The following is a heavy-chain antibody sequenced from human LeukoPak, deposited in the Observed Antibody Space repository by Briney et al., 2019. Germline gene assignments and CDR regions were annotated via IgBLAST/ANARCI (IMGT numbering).Heavy chain of an antibody. Sequence: PSETLSLTCTVSGGSISSYYWSWIRQPPGKGLEWIGYIYYSGSTNYNPSLKSRVTISVDTSRNQFSLKLSSVTAADTAVYYCARDREGYDYVWGSYRYTGSWFDPWGQGTLVTVSS. V-gene: IGHV4-59*01. CDR2: IYYSGST. CDR3: ARDREGYDYVWGSYRYTGSWFDP. D-gene: IGHD3-16*02. J-gene: IGHJ5*02. CDR1: GGSISSYY.